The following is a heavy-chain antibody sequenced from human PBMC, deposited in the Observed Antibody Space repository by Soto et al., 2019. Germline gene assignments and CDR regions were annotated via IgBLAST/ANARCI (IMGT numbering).Heavy chain of an antibody. CDR1: GVSISSGDW. V-gene: IGHV4-4*02. Sequence: SSETPSLTCAVSGVSISSGDWWTWVRQSPQRGLECIGEIFHDGTANYYPSFERRVAISVDTSKNQLSLKLTSVTAADTAIYFCARLVYDTRLNYMYFDFWGQG. CDR3: ARLVYDTRLNYMYFDF. D-gene: IGHD3-10*01. CDR2: IFHDGTA. J-gene: IGHJ4*02.